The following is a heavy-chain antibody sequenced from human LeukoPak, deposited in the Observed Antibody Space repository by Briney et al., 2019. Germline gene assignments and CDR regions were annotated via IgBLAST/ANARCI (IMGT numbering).Heavy chain of an antibody. CDR3: ATPFPSIVIPDS. D-gene: IGHD2/OR15-2a*01. CDR1: GDTLSELS. CDR2: FDREEGET. Sequence: EASVKVSCKVSGDTLSELSMNWVRQAPGKGLEWMGGFDREEGETIYAEKFQNRIIMTEDASTNTAYIELTRLRFEDTAVYYCATPFPSIVIPDSWGQGTLVIVSS. J-gene: IGHJ4*02. V-gene: IGHV1-24*01.